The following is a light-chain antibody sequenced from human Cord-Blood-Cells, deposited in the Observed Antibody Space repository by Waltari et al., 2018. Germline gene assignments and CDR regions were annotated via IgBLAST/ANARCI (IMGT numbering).Light chain of an antibody. V-gene: IGKV4-1*01. J-gene: IGKJ1*01. CDR2: WTS. CDR1: QSVLYSSNNKNY. Sequence: DIVMTQSPDSLAVSLGERATINRKLSQSVLYSSNNKNYLAWYQQKPGQPPKLLIYWTSTRESGFPDRFSGSVSGTDFTLTISSLQAEDVAVYYCQQYYSTPWTFGQGTKVEIK. CDR3: QQYYSTPWT.